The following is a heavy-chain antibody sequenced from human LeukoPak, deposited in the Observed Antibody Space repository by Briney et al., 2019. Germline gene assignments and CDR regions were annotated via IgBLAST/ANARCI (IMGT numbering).Heavy chain of an antibody. CDR2: IYHSGST. J-gene: IGHJ6*03. Sequence: SETLSLTCTVSGYSISSGYYWGWIRQPPGKGLEWIGSIYHSGSTYYNPSLKSRVTISVDTSKNQFSLKLSSVTAADTAVYYCARVIAAAGRPYYYMDVWGKGTTVTVSS. CDR3: ARVIAAAGRPYYYMDV. V-gene: IGHV4-38-2*02. CDR1: GYSISSGYY. D-gene: IGHD6-13*01.